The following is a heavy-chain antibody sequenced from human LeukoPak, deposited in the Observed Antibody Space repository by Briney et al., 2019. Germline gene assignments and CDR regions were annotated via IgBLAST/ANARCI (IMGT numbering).Heavy chain of an antibody. Sequence: ASVKVSCKASGGTFSSYAISWVRQAPGQGLEWMGGIIPIFGTANYAQKFQGRVTITADESTSTAYMELSSLRSEDTAVYYCASGGLEWELRAGDAFDIWGQGTMVTVFS. D-gene: IGHD1-26*01. CDR3: ASGGLEWELRAGDAFDI. V-gene: IGHV1-69*13. CDR2: IIPIFGTA. J-gene: IGHJ3*02. CDR1: GGTFSSYA.